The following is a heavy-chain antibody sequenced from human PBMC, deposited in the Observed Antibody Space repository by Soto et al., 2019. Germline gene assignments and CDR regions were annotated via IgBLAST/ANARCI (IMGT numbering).Heavy chain of an antibody. J-gene: IGHJ4*02. CDR2: IYWDGFK. CDR3: AHKGGGDRILDY. V-gene: IGHV2-5*02. D-gene: IGHD3-16*01. Sequence: QITLKESGPTLVKPTQTLTLTCTFSGFSLSTRGVGVGWIRQPPGKALEWLALIYWDGFKHYSPSLESRLTSSEDTAKNQVAPPMTNMDPVDTATYYAAHKGGGDRILDYWGQGTLVTVSS. CDR1: GFSLSTRGVG.